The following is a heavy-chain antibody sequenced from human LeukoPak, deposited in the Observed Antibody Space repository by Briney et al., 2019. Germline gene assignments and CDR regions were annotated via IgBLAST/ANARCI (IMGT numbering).Heavy chain of an antibody. CDR1: GGSFRGYY. J-gene: IGHJ5*02. V-gene: IGHV4-34*01. Sequence: SETLSLTCAVYGGSFRGYYWSWIRQPPGKGLEGIGEINHSGSTNYNPSLKSRVTISVDTSKNQFSLRLSSVSAADTAVYYCARGRKVYYGSGACWFDPWGQGTLVTVSS. CDR2: INHSGST. D-gene: IGHD3-10*01. CDR3: ARGRKVYYGSGACWFDP.